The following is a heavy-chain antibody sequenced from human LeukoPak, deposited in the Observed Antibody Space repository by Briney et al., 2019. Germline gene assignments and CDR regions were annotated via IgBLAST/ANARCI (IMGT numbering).Heavy chain of an antibody. CDR3: AGGDIAAAGTFDY. J-gene: IGHJ4*02. V-gene: IGHV4-59*01. CDR1: GGSISSYY. CDR2: IYYCGST. D-gene: IGHD6-13*01. Sequence: SETLSLTCTVSGGSISSYYWSWIRQPPGKGLEWIGYIYYCGSTNYNPSLKSRVTISVDTSKNQFSLKLSSVTAADTAVYYCAGGDIAAAGTFDYWGQGTLVTVSS.